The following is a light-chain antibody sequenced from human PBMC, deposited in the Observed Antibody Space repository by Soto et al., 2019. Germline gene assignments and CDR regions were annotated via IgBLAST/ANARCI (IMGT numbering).Light chain of an antibody. J-gene: IGKJ2*01. CDR1: QSVDRY. V-gene: IGKV3-11*01. Sequence: EIVLTQSPATLSLSPGERATLSCRASQSVDRYLAWYQHKPGQAPRLLIYDASNSAAGIPARFSGSGSGTDFTLTISSLEPDDFAVYYCQHRSNWYTFGQGTKLEIK. CDR3: QHRSNWYT. CDR2: DAS.